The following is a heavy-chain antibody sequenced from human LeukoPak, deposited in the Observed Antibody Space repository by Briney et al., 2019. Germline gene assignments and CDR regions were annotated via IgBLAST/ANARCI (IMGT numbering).Heavy chain of an antibody. CDR3: ARGRGARPPLADY. CDR2: IYHSGST. V-gene: IGHV4-30-2*01. J-gene: IGHJ4*02. CDR1: GGSISSGGYY. D-gene: IGHD6-6*01. Sequence: SQTLSLICTVSGGSISSGGYYWSWIRQPPGKGLEWIGYIYHSGSTYYNPSLKSRVTISVDRSKNQFSLKLSSVTAADTAVYYCARGRGARPPLADYWGQGTLVTVSS.